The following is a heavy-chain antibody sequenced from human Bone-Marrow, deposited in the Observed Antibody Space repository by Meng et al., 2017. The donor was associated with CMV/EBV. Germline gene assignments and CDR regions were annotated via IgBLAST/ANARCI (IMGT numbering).Heavy chain of an antibody. Sequence: SETLSLSCTVSGGSVGDGSYYWSWIRQPPGKGLEWIGYIYYTTSANYNPSLKSRVTISVDTSKNQFSLKLSSVTAADTAVYYCARVRVPAATRYWFDPWGQGTLVTVSS. CDR1: GGSVGDGSYY. J-gene: IGHJ5*02. CDR2: IYYTTSA. CDR3: ARVRVPAATRYWFDP. D-gene: IGHD2-2*01. V-gene: IGHV4-61*01.